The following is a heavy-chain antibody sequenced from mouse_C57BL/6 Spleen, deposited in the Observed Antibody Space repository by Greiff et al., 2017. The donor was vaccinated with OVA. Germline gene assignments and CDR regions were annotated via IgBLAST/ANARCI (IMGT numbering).Heavy chain of an antibody. CDR2: IYPGGGYT. CDR1: GYTFTNYW. D-gene: IGHD1-1*01. Sequence: VQLKESGAELVRPGTSVKMSCKASGYTFTNYWIGWAKQRPGHGLEWIGDIYPGGGYTNYNEKFKGKATLTADKSSSTAYMQFSSLTSEDSAIYYCARSGITTVAYWYFDVWGTGTTVTVSS. V-gene: IGHV1-63*01. CDR3: ARSGITTVAYWYFDV. J-gene: IGHJ1*03.